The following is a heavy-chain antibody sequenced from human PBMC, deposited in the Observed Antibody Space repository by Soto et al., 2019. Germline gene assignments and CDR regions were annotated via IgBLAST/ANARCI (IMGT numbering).Heavy chain of an antibody. CDR3: ARGIMITFGGVIDTNYFDY. D-gene: IGHD3-16*02. CDR1: GFTFSSYS. V-gene: IGHV3-21*01. CDR2: ISSSSSYI. Sequence: GGSLRLSCAASGFTFSSYSMNWVRQAPGKGLEWVSSISSSSSYIYYADSVKGRFTISRDNAKNSLYLQMNSLRAEDTAVYYCARGIMITFGGVIDTNYFDYWGQGTLVTVAS. J-gene: IGHJ4*02.